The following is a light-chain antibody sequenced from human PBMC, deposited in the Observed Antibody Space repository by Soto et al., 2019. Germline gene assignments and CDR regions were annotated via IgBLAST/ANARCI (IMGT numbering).Light chain of an antibody. CDR3: QQYGSSPT. V-gene: IGKV3-20*01. CDR1: HSVGSSY. J-gene: IGKJ1*01. Sequence: VLMISTGTMSLFQGESITLSCRASHSVGSSYLAWYQHKPGQAPRLLIYGATSRATGIPDRFSGSGSGTDFTLTVSILEPEDFAVYYCQQYGSSPTFGQGTK. CDR2: GAT.